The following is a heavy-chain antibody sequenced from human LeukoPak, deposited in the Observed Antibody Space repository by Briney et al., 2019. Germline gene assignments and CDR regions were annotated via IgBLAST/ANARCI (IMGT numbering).Heavy chain of an antibody. J-gene: IGHJ4*02. V-gene: IGHV3-30*02. CDR1: GFTFSTSA. Sequence: GGSLRLSCAASGFTFSTSAMHWVRQAPGKGLEWVAFIRYEGSDKYYADSVKGRFTISRDNSKNALYLQMSSLRAEDTAVYYCAKDISGAAFDYWGQGTLVTVSS. CDR3: AKDISGAAFDY. D-gene: IGHD1-26*01. CDR2: IRYEGSDK.